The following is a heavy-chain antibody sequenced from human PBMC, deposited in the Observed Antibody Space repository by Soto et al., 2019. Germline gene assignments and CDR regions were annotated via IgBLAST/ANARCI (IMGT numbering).Heavy chain of an antibody. Sequence: GVSLRLSCAASGFTFSDYYMSWIRQAPGKGLEWVSYISSSSSYTNYADSVKGRFTISRDNAKNSLYLQMNSLRAEDTAVYYCARGGYCTNGVCHPFDYWGQGLLVTVSA. J-gene: IGHJ4*02. CDR2: ISSSSSYT. D-gene: IGHD2-8*01. V-gene: IGHV3-11*06. CDR3: ARGGYCTNGVCHPFDY. CDR1: GFTFSDYY.